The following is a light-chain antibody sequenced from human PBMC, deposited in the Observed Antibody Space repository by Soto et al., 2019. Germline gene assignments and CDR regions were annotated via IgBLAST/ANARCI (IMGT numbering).Light chain of an antibody. V-gene: IGKV2-28*01. CDR3: MQALQTRT. CDR1: QSLLHNNGYDY. J-gene: IGKJ1*01. Sequence: DIVMTESPLSLPVTPGEPASISCRSSQSLLHNNGYDYLDWYLQKPGQSPQLLIYLGSNRASGVPDRFSGSGSGTDFTLKSSRVEAEDVGVYYCMQALQTRTFGQGTKVDIK. CDR2: LGS.